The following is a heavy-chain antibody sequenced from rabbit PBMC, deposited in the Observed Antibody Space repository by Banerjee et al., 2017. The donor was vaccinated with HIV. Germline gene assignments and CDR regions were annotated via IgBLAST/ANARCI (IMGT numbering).Heavy chain of an antibody. CDR2: INTNSGNA. J-gene: IGHJ6*01. Sequence: QEQLEESGGDLVKPEGSLTLTCKASGIDFNSYGVSWVRQAPGKGLEWIACINTNSGNAVYASWAKGRFTIYKTSSTPVTLQMTSLTVADTATYFCARADYAGAGFDLWGPGTLVTVS. CDR1: GIDFNSYG. CDR3: ARADYAGAGFDL. V-gene: IGHV1S45*01. D-gene: IGHD4-2*01.